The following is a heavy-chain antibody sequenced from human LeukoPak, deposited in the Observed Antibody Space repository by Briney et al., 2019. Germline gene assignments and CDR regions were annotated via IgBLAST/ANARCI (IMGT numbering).Heavy chain of an antibody. CDR2: ISSDESST. V-gene: IGHV3-74*01. D-gene: IGHD1-14*01. CDR3: TRNPDGRNWFDP. J-gene: IGHJ5*02. Sequence: GGSLRLSCAASGFTFSHHWMHWVRQAPGKGLVWVSHISSDESSTTYADSVKGRFTISRDDRKNTLYLQMNSLRVEDTAMYYCTRNPDGRNWFDPWGQGTLVTVSS. CDR1: GFTFSHHW.